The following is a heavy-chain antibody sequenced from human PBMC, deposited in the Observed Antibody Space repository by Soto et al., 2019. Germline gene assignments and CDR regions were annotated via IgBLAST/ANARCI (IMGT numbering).Heavy chain of an antibody. D-gene: IGHD1-7*01. CDR1: GYTFTGYY. V-gene: IGHV1-2*04. CDR2: INPNSGGT. Sequence: ASVKVSCKVSGYTFTGYYMHWVRQAPGQGLEWMGWINPNSGGTNYAQKFQGWVTMTRDKSISTAYMELSRLRSDDTAVYYCARDADTITGTTKFDYWGQGTLVTVSS. CDR3: ARDADTITGTTKFDY. J-gene: IGHJ4*02.